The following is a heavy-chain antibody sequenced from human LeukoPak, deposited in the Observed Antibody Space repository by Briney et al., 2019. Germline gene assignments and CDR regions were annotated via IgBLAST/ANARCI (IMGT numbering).Heavy chain of an antibody. CDR2: ISSGSSYI. CDR3: ARDGLVATGDPFDY. J-gene: IGHJ4*02. D-gene: IGHD5-12*01. V-gene: IGHV3-21*01. CDR1: GFTFSSYS. Sequence: PGGSLRLSCAASGFTFSSYSMNWVRQAPGKGLEWVSSISSGSSYIYYADSVKGRFTISGDNAKNSLYLQMNSLRAEDTAVYYCARDGLVATGDPFDYWGQGTLVTVSS.